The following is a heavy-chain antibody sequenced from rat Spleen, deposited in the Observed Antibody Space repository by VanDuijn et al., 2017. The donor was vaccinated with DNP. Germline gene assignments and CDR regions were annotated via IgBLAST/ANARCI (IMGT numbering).Heavy chain of an antibody. D-gene: IGHD4-3*01. CDR1: GFSLTSYG. V-gene: IGHV2S12*01. CDR2: ISSGGGT. CDR3: ARDLIIRDTTSAMDA. J-gene: IGHJ4*01. Sequence: QVQLKESGPGLVQPSQTLSLTCTVSGFSLTSYGVTWVRQPPGKGLEWIAAISSGGGTYYNSTLKSRLSISRDTSKSQVFLKMNSLQTEDTATYYCARDLIIRDTTSAMDAWGQGTSVTVSS.